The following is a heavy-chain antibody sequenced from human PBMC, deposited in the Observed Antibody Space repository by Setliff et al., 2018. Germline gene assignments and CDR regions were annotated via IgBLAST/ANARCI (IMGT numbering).Heavy chain of an antibody. Sequence: PGGSLRLSCAASGFTFGSYWMTWVRQAPEKGLEWVANIDQDGSERHYVDSVKGRFTISRDNAKNSLFLQMNILEVEDTALYYCAKGSSGSYLGRMFDYWGQGTLVTVSS. J-gene: IGHJ4*02. V-gene: IGHV3-7*03. CDR2: IDQDGSER. CDR3: AKGSSGSYLGRMFDY. D-gene: IGHD1-26*01. CDR1: GFTFGSYW.